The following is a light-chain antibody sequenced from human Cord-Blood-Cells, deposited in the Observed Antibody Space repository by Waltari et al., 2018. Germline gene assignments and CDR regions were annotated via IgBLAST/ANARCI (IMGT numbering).Light chain of an antibody. V-gene: IGLV2-14*01. J-gene: IGLJ2*01. CDR3: SSYTSSSTLV. CDR2: DVS. Sequence: QSALTQPASVSGSPGQSLNISCTGTSSDAGGYNYVSWYQQHQGKAPKLIIYDVSHRPSGVSNRFSGSKSGNTASLTISGLQAEDEADYYCSSYTSSSTLVFGGGTKLTVL. CDR1: SSDAGGYNY.